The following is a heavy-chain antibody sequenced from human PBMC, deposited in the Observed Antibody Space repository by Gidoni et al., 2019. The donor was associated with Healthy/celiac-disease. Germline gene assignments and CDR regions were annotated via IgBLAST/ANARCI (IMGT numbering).Heavy chain of an antibody. CDR3: ASGPRRGSNIAARWFDP. V-gene: IGHV4-34*01. CDR1: CGSFSGYY. Sequence: QVQLQQWGACLLQPSETLFLTSAVYCGSFSGYYCSWIRQPPGKVQEWFGEGNQSGSTNYNPSLKSRVTISVDTSKNQFSLELSYVTAADTAVYYCASGPRRGSNIAARWFDPWGQGTLVTVSS. J-gene: IGHJ5*02. CDR2: GNQSGST. D-gene: IGHD6-6*01.